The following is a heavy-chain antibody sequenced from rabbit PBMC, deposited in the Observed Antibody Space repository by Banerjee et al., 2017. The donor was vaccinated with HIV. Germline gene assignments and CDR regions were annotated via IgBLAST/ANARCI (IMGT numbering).Heavy chain of an antibody. Sequence: QSLEESGGDLVKPGGTLTLTCTASGIDFSSGYDMCWVRQAPGKGLEWIACIYTGDGNTYYASWAKGRFTISKTSSTTVTLQMTSLTVADTATYFCSRDRDFGIVYWDLWGQGTLVTVS. J-gene: IGHJ3*01. V-gene: IGHV1S40*01. CDR2: IYTGDGNT. D-gene: IGHD6-1*01. CDR1: GIDFSSGYD. CDR3: SRDRDFGIVYWDL.